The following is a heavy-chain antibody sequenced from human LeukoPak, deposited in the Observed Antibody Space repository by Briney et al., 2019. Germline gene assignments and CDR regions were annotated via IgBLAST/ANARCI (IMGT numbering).Heavy chain of an antibody. J-gene: IGHJ4*02. CDR3: AGAEGASGWYVVNY. CDR2: IYYSGST. V-gene: IGHV4-59*01. Sequence: SETLSLTCTVSGGSISSYYGSWIRQPPGKGLEWIGYIYYSGSTNYNPSLKSRVTISVDTSKNQFSLKLGSVTAADTAVYYCAGAEGASGWYVVNYWGQGTLVTVSS. CDR1: GGSISSYY. D-gene: IGHD6-19*01.